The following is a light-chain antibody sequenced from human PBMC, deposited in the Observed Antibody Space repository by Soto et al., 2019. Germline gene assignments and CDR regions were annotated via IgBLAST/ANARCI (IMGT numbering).Light chain of an antibody. CDR2: EVT. J-gene: IGLJ2*01. CDR3: SSYAGNRIFV. CDR1: SSDVGYYDY. Sequence: QSALTQPPSASGFPGQSVTISCTGTSSDVGYYDYVSWYQQHPGKAPKLVIYEVTKRPSGVPDRVSASKSGNTASLTVSGLRAEDEADYYCSSYAGNRIFVFGGGTKVTVL. V-gene: IGLV2-8*01.